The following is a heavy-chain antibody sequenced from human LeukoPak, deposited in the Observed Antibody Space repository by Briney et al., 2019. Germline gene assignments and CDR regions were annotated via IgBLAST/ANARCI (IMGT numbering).Heavy chain of an antibody. Sequence: GGSLRLSCAASGFTFSSYAMSWVRQAPGKGLEWVSAISGSGVSTYYADSVKGRFTISRDYSKNTLYLQMDSLRAEDTAVYYCAKDLYCCSNSCYLFDYWGQGTLVTVSS. V-gene: IGHV3-23*01. CDR3: AKDLYCCSNSCYLFDY. D-gene: IGHD2-2*01. CDR2: ISGSGVST. J-gene: IGHJ4*02. CDR1: GFTFSSYA.